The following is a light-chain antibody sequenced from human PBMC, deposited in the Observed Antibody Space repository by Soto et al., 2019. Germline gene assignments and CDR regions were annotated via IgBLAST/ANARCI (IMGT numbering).Light chain of an antibody. J-gene: IGKJ2*01. Sequence: DVVMTQSPLSLPVTLGQPASISCRSTQSLVHSDGNTHLNWFQQRPGQSPRRLICQVSNRESGVPDRFSGSASGTDFTLKISRVEAEDVGVYYCMQGTHWPYTFGQGTKLEIK. CDR1: QSLVHSDGNTH. CDR2: QVS. V-gene: IGKV2-30*02. CDR3: MQGTHWPYT.